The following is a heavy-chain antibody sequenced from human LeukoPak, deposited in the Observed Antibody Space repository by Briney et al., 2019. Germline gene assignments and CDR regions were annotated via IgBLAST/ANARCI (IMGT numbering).Heavy chain of an antibody. V-gene: IGHV4-31*03. CDR1: GGSISSGAYY. CDR2: IYYSGST. Sequence: SETLSLTCTVSGGSISSGAYYWSWIRQHPGKGLEWIGYIYYSGSTYYNPSLKSRGTISVDTSKNQFSLKLSSVTAADTAVYYCARMYGSGSYYYYYGMDVWGQGTTVTVSS. J-gene: IGHJ6*02. D-gene: IGHD3-10*01. CDR3: ARMYGSGSYYYYYGMDV.